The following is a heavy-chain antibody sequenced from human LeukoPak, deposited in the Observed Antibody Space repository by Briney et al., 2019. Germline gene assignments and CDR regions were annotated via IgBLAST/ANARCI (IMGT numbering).Heavy chain of an antibody. V-gene: IGHV3-23*01. CDR2: ISGSGGST. Sequence: PGGSLRLSCAASGFTFSSYAMSWVRQAPGKGLEWVSAISGSGGSTYYADSVKGRFTISRDNSKNTLYLQMNSLRAEDTAVYYCARDGDIVLMVYAMDVWGKGTTVTVSS. CDR3: ARDGDIVLMVYAMDV. D-gene: IGHD2-8*01. J-gene: IGHJ6*04. CDR1: GFTFSSYA.